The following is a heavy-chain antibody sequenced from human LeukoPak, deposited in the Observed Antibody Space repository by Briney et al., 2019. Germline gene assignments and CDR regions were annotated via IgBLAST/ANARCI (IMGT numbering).Heavy chain of an antibody. CDR2: IYYSGST. D-gene: IGHD6-19*01. Sequence: SETLSLTCTVSGGSVSSGSYYWSWIRQPPGKGLEWIGYIYYSGSTNYNPSLKSRDTISVDTSKNQFSLKLSSVTAADTAVYYCARGPECSSGWCPYYYYYGMDVWGQGTTVTVSS. J-gene: IGHJ6*02. V-gene: IGHV4-61*01. CDR1: GGSVSSGSYY. CDR3: ARGPECSSGWCPYYYYYGMDV.